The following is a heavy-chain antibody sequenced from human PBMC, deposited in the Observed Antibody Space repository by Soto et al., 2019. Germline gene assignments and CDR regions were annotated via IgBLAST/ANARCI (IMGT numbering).Heavy chain of an antibody. J-gene: IGHJ4*02. CDR1: GFSLSTTEEG. Sequence: QITLKESGPTLVKPTQTLTLTCTFSGFSLSTTEEGVGWIRQPPGKAPEWLALIYWDDDKRYSPSLKTRLTSTKDTSKNQLVLTVTNVDPVDTATYYCAHGSCFGADCYPNPYFDFWGQGILVTVSS. CDR2: IYWDDDK. D-gene: IGHD2-21*02. V-gene: IGHV2-5*02. CDR3: AHGSCFGADCYPNPYFDF.